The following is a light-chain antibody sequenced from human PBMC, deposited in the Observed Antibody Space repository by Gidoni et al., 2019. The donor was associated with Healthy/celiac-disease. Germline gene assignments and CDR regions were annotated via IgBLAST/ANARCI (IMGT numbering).Light chain of an antibody. J-gene: IGKJ4*01. CDR2: DAS. CDR3: QQRSNWPPFT. CDR1: QSVSSY. Sequence: EIVFTQSPATLSLSPGERATLSGRASQSVSSYLAWYQQKPGQAPRLLIYDASNRATGIPARFSGSGSGTDFTLTISSLEPEDFAVYYCQQRSNWPPFTFGGXTKVEIK. V-gene: IGKV3-11*01.